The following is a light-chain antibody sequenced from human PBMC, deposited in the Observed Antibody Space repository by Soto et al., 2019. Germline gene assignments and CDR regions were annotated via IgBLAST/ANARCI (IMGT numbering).Light chain of an antibody. CDR2: DVN. J-gene: IGLJ2*01. CDR3: SSFTTATTLV. Sequence: QSALTQPASVSGSPGQSITISCTGTSSDVGFYDYVSWYQQHPGKVPKLMIYDVNNRPSGVSNRFSGSKSGNTASLTISGLQAKDEADYYCSSFTTATTLVFGGGTKLTVL. V-gene: IGLV2-14*01. CDR1: SSDVGFYDY.